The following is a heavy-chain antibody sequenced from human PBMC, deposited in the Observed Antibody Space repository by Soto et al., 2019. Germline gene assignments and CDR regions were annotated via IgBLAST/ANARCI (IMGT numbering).Heavy chain of an antibody. J-gene: IGHJ4*02. CDR2: ISWDGGST. CDR1: GFTFDDYT. CDR3: AKDGAPRYCSRSSCHPAGAY. V-gene: IGHV3-43*01. D-gene: IGHD2-15*01. Sequence: PGGSLRLSCAASGFTFDDYTMHWVRQAPGKGLEWVSLISWDGGSTYYADSVKGRFTISRDNSKNSLYLQMNSLRTEDTAVYYCAKDGAPRYCSRSSCHPAGAYWGQGTLVTVSS.